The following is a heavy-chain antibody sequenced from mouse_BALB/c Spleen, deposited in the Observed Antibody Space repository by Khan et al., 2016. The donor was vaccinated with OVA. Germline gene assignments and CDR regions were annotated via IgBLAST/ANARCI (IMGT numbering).Heavy chain of an antibody. D-gene: IGHD4-1*01. V-gene: IGHV1S136*01. CDR1: GYIFTNYV. Sequence: VQLQQSGPELVKPGASVKMSCKSSGYIFTNYVLHWVKQKPGQGLEWIGYINPYNGGTKYNEKFKGKATLASDKSSITAHMELSSLTSEDSAVYYCARGNWQSYYFDYWGQGTTLTLSS. CDR3: ARGNWQSYYFDY. CDR2: INPYNGGT. J-gene: IGHJ2*01.